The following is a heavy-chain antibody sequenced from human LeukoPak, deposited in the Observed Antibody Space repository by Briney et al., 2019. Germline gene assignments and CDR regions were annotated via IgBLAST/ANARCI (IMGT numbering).Heavy chain of an antibody. D-gene: IGHD2-2*01. J-gene: IGHJ6*03. CDR3: ARAPRACSSASCYSGYMDV. Sequence: SETMSLTCSVSGDSITGYSWSWIRQTPGKGLEWIGYIYYNGDTHYNPSLNSRLSMSVDTPNKQFSLNLRSVTAADTAVYYCARAPRACSSASCYSGYMDVWGKGTTVTISS. CDR1: GDSITGYS. CDR2: IYYNGDT. V-gene: IGHV4-59*08.